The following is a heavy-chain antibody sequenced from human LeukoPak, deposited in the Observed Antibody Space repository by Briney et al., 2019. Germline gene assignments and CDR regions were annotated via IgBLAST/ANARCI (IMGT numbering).Heavy chain of an antibody. CDR2: IPYSGTT. Sequence: SETLSLTCTVSGYYVSSGSYWAWIRQPPGKGLEWIGKIPYSGTTNYNPSFMSRVTMSVDTSKNQVSLKVKSVTAADTAVYYCATALWFGEYYLDVWGKGTTVTISS. V-gene: IGHV4-61*01. J-gene: IGHJ6*03. CDR1: GYYVSSGSY. D-gene: IGHD3-10*01. CDR3: ATALWFGEYYLDV.